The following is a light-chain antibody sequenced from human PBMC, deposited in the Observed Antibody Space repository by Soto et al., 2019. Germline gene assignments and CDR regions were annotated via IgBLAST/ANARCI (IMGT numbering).Light chain of an antibody. V-gene: IGKV3-20*01. CDR3: QQSGSSPLT. CDR2: GAS. J-gene: IGKJ4*01. Sequence: DIVLTQSPGTLSLSPGERATLSCRASQSVGSTFLAWYQHKVGQAPRLLIYGASSRAPGIPDRFSGSGSGTDLSLIISRLEPEDFAVYDGQQSGSSPLTFGGGTKVEIK. CDR1: QSVGSTF.